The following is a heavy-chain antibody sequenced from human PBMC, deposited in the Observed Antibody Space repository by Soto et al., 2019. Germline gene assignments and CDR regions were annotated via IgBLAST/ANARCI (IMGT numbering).Heavy chain of an antibody. CDR2: IQYTGST. Sequence: SETLSLTCTVSGGSVISGGHYWSWIRQRPHRGLEWMASIQYTGSTFHNPSLKSRISISIDTSNNQFSLRLSSVTAADMAVYYCARDCITTNCYDNYGGNVWGQGTTVT. CDR1: GGSVISGGHY. V-gene: IGHV4-31*03. CDR3: ARDCITTNCYDNYGGNV. D-gene: IGHD2-2*01. J-gene: IGHJ6*01.